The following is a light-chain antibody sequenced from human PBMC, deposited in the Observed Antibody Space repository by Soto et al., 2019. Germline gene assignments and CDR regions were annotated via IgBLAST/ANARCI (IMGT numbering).Light chain of an antibody. J-gene: IGKJ4*01. CDR3: QHYDHHPPLS. V-gene: IGKV1-33*01. CDR2: DAS. Sequence: DIQMTQSPSSLSASVGDRVTITCQASQDIRNYLNWYQQKPGKAPNLLIYDASNLRAGVPSRFSGSGSGTEFTFTTSSLQPEDIATYYCQHYDHHPPLSFGGGTKVEIK. CDR1: QDIRNY.